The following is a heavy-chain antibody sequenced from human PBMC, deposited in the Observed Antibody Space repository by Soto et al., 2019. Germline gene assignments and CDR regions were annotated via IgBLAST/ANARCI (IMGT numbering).Heavy chain of an antibody. V-gene: IGHV4-31*03. Sequence: QVQLQESGPGLVKPSQTLSLTCTVSGGSISSGGYYWSWIRQHPGKGLEWIGYIYYSGSTYYNPSLKSRVTISVDTPKNQFSQKLSSVTAADTAVYYCASIRERFGELLFYGMDVWGQGTTVTVSS. CDR1: GGSISSGGYY. CDR3: ASIRERFGELLFYGMDV. J-gene: IGHJ6*02. D-gene: IGHD3-10*01. CDR2: IYYSGST.